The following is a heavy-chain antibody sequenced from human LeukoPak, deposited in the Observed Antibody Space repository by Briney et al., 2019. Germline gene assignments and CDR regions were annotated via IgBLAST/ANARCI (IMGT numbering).Heavy chain of an antibody. CDR1: GDSVSSNSAA. CDR3: ARDERIYSSGWYRGYFDY. D-gene: IGHD6-19*01. V-gene: IGHV6-1*01. J-gene: IGHJ4*02. CDR2: TYYRSKWYN. Sequence: SQTLSLTCAISGDSVSSNSAAWNWIRQSPSRGLEWLGRTYYRSKWYNDYAVSVKSRITINPDTSKNQFSLQLNSVTPEDTAVYYCARDERIYSSGWYRGYFDYWGQGTLVTVSS.